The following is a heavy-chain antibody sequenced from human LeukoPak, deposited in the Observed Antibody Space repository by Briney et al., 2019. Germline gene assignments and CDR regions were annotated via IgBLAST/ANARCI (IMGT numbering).Heavy chain of an antibody. CDR2: INGDGKDT. D-gene: IGHD6-19*01. CDR3: AGGSSSGWPDYFDH. J-gene: IGHJ4*02. V-gene: IGHV3-74*01. Sequence: GGSLRLSCAASGFILSTYWMHWVRQVPGKGLLWVSRINGDGKDTPYADSVKGRFTISRDNAENMLYLQMNSLRVEDTGVYYCAGGSSSGWPDYFDHWGQGALVTVSS. CDR1: GFILSTYW.